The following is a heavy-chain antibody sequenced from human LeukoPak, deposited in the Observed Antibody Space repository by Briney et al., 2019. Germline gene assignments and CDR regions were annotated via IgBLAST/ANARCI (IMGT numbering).Heavy chain of an antibody. D-gene: IGHD3-22*01. J-gene: IGHJ6*03. V-gene: IGHV1-2*02. CDR1: GYTFTGYY. CDR3: ARATSTYYYDSSGSTRGYYYYYMDV. Sequence: ASVKVSCKASGYTFTGYYMHWVRQAPGQGLEWMGWINPNSGGTNYAQKFQGRVTMTRDTSISTAYMELSRLRSDDTAVYYCARATSTYYYDSSGSTRGYYYYYMDVWGKGTTVTISS. CDR2: INPNSGGT.